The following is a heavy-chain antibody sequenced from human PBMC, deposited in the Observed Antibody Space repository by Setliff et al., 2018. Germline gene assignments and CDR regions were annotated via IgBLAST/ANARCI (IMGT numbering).Heavy chain of an antibody. J-gene: IGHJ4*02. Sequence: QPGWSLRLSCGASGFTYNNDWVSWVRQAPGKGLEWLASINPDGSEKYYVDSVKGRFTISRDNAKNSLSLQMNSLRTEDTAVYYCFGAGTCSYWGQGTQVTVSS. V-gene: IGHV3-7*01. CDR1: GFTYNNDW. D-gene: IGHD3-10*01. CDR3: FGAGTCSY. CDR2: INPDGSEK.